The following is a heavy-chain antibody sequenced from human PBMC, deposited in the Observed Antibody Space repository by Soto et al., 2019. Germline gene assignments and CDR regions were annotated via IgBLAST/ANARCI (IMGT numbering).Heavy chain of an antibody. CDR1: GGSFSGYY. J-gene: IGHJ4*02. V-gene: IGHV4-34*01. CDR3: ARRGGSYRWRY. D-gene: IGHD1-26*01. Sequence: QVQLQQWGAGLLKPSETLSLTCAVYGGSFSGYYWSWIRQPPGKGLEWIGEINPSGSTNYNPSLKSRVTISVDTSKNQFSLKLSSVTAADTAVYYCARRGGSYRWRYWGQETLVTVSS. CDR2: INPSGST.